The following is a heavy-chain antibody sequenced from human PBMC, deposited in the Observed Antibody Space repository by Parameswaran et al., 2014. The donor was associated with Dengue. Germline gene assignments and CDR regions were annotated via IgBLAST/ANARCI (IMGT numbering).Heavy chain of an antibody. D-gene: IGHD2-15*01. CDR3: ARDRVSGYCSGGSCYWGYYYYYGMDV. Sequence: VRQMPGKGLEWVSVIYSGGSTYYADSVKGRFTISRDNSKNTLYLQMNSLRAEDTAVYYCARDRVSGYCSGGSCYWGYYYYYGMDVWGQGTTVTVSS. J-gene: IGHJ6*02. CDR2: IYSGGST. V-gene: IGHV3-53*01.